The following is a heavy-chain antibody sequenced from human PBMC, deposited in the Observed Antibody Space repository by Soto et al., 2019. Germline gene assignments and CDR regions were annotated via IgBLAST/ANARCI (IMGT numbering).Heavy chain of an antibody. Sequence: PSETLSLTCTVSCGSISSYYWSWIRQPPGKGLEWIGYIYYSGSTNYNPSLKSRVTISVDTSKNQFSLKLSSVTAADTAVYYCAREWWLDYWGQGTLVTVSS. CDR3: AREWWLDY. D-gene: IGHD2-15*01. CDR2: IYYSGST. J-gene: IGHJ4*02. V-gene: IGHV4-59*01. CDR1: CGSISSYY.